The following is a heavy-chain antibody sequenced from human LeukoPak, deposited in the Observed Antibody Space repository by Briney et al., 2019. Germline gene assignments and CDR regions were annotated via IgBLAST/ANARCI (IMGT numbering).Heavy chain of an antibody. V-gene: IGHV1-18*01. D-gene: IGHD6-6*01. CDR1: GYTFTSYG. J-gene: IGHJ4*02. CDR2: ISAYNGNT. Sequence: VASVKVSCKASGYTFTSYGISWVRQAPGQGLEWMGWISAYNGNTSYAQKLQGRVTMTTDTSTSTAYMELRSLRSDDTAVYYCARGHAGAARSPFDYWGQGTLVTVSS. CDR3: ARGHAGAARSPFDY.